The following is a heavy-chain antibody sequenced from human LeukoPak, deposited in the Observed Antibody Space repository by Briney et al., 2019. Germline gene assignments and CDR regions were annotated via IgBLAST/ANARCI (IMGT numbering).Heavy chain of an antibody. D-gene: IGHD1-26*01. CDR1: GFTFSSSG. J-gene: IGHJ4*02. CDR2: IWYDGSNR. V-gene: IGHV3-33*06. CDR3: AKYGPQDSGSSHFDY. Sequence: GNSLRLSCAASGFTFSSSGMHWVRQAPGKGLEWVAVIWYDGSNRYYADPVKGRFTVSRDNSKNTLFLQMNSLRAEDTAIYYCAKYGPQDSGSSHFDYWGQGALVTVSS.